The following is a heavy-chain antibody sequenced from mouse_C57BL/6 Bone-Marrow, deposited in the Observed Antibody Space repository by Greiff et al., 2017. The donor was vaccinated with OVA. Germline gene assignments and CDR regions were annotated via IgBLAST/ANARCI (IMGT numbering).Heavy chain of an antibody. Sequence: EVQRVESGGDLVKPGGSLKLSCAASGFTFSSYGMSWVRQTPDKRLEWVATISSGGSYTYYPDSVKGRFTISRDNAKNTLYLQMSSLKSEDTAMYYCARQGNYYGRGFAYWGQGTLVTVSA. CDR3: ARQGNYYGRGFAY. V-gene: IGHV5-6*01. J-gene: IGHJ3*01. CDR2: ISSGGSYT. D-gene: IGHD1-1*01. CDR1: GFTFSSYG.